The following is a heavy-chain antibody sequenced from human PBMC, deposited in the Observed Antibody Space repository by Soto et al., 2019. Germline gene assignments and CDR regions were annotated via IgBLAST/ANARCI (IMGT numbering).Heavy chain of an antibody. Sequence: QVQLVESGGGVVQPGRSLRLSCEASGFTFTTFGIHWVRQAPGKGLEWVAVISYAGSNKYIADPFRGRFTISRDNSKNMVYLQMKSLGVDDTAVYYCARDRSLGIAAAGLDYWGPGTLVTVSS. CDR2: ISYAGSNK. V-gene: IGHV3-33*01. CDR1: GFTFTTFG. D-gene: IGHD6-13*01. J-gene: IGHJ4*02. CDR3: ARDRSLGIAAAGLDY.